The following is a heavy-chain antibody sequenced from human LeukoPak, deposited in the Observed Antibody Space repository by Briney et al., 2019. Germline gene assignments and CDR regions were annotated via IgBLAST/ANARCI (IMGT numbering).Heavy chain of an antibody. CDR2: INPNSGGT. CDR3: ARGPRVRGVIAYNWFDP. V-gene: IGHV1-2*04. D-gene: IGHD3-10*01. J-gene: IGHJ5*02. Sequence: GASVKVSCKASGYTFTGYYMHWVRQAPGQGLEWMGWINPNSGGTNYAQKFQGWVTMTRDTSISTAYMELSRLRSDDTAVYYCARGPRVRGVIAYNWFDPWGQGTLVTVSS. CDR1: GYTFTGYY.